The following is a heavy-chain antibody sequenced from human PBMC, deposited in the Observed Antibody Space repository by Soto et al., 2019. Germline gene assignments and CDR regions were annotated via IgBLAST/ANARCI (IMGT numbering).Heavy chain of an antibody. J-gene: IGHJ4*02. V-gene: IGHV1-18*01. CDR3: ASDGRYYGSGSYPTHFDY. Sequence: GASVKVSCKASGYTFPGHGISWVRQAPGQGLEWMGWISAYNGNTNYAQKLQGRATMTTDTSTSTAYMELRSLRSDDTAVYYCASDGRYYGSGSYPTHFDYWGQGALVTVSS. D-gene: IGHD3-10*01. CDR2: ISAYNGNT. CDR1: GYTFPGHG.